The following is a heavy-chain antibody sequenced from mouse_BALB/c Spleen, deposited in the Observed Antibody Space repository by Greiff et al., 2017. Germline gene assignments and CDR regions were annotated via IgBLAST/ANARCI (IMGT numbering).Heavy chain of an antibody. Sequence: VQLQQSGAELVRSGASVKLSCTASGFNIKAYYMHWVKQRPEQGLEWIGWIDPENGDTEYAPKFQGKATMTADTSSTTAYLQLSSLTSEDTAVYYCNAPLGYWGQGTTLTVSS. D-gene: IGHD3-1*01. J-gene: IGHJ2*01. V-gene: IGHV14-4*02. CDR3: NAPLGY. CDR1: GFNIKAYY. CDR2: IDPENGDT.